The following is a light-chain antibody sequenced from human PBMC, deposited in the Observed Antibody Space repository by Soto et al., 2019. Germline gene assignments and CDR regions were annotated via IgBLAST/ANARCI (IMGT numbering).Light chain of an antibody. J-gene: IGLJ1*01. Sequence: QSALTQPASVSGSPGQSITISCTGSSSDVGGYNYVSWYQQHPGKAPKLIIYEVSNRPSGVSNRFSGSKSGNTASLTISGLQDEDEADYYCSSYTTNSTPYVFGTGTKVTVL. CDR1: SSDVGGYNY. CDR3: SSYTTNSTPYV. V-gene: IGLV2-14*01. CDR2: EVS.